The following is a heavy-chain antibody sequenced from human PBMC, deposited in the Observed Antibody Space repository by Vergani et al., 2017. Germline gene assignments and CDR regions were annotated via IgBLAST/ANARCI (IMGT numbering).Heavy chain of an antibody. J-gene: IGHJ6*02. Sequence: EVQLLESGGGLVQPGGSLRLSCAASGFTFSSYWMHWVRQAPGKGLVWVSRINSDGSSTSYADSVKGRFTISRDNAKNTLYLQMNSLRAEDTAVYYCARGSSGWYYPGDYYGMDVWGQGTTVTVSS. V-gene: IGHV3-74*02. CDR2: INSDGSST. D-gene: IGHD6-19*01. CDR1: GFTFSSYW. CDR3: ARGSSGWYYPGDYYGMDV.